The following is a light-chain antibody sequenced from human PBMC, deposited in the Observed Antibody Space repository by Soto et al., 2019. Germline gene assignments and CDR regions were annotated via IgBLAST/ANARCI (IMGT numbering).Light chain of an antibody. J-gene: IGLJ2*01. Sequence: QSVLTQQPSASGTPGQRVTISCSGGSSNLGTNAVNWYQHVPGTAPKLLIYNNDRRPSGVPDRFSASKSGTSASLAISGLQSAEEADYYCSTWDDSLDGPVFGEGTKLTVL. V-gene: IGLV1-44*01. CDR2: NND. CDR3: STWDDSLDGPV. CDR1: SSNLGTNA.